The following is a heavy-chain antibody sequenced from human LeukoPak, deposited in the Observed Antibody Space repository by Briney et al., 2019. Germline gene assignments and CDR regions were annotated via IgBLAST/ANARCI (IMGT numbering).Heavy chain of an antibody. J-gene: IGHJ4*02. CDR2: INHSGST. D-gene: IGHD3-3*01. CDR3: ARGPRPGYYDFWSGYYPETYYFDY. V-gene: IGHV4-34*01. CDR1: GGSFSGYY. Sequence: SETLSLTCAVYGGSFSGYYWSWIRQPPGKGLEWIGEINHSGSTNYNPSLKSRVTISVDTSKNQFSLKLSSVTAADTAVYYCARGPRPGYYDFWSGYYPETYYFDYWGQGTLVTVSS.